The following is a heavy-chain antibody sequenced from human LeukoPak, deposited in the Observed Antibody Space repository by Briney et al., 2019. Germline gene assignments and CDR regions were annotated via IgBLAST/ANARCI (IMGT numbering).Heavy chain of an antibody. CDR3: VKDWFGDF. CDR2: ISSNGDST. Sequence: GESLRLSCSASGFTFRTYAMHWVRQAPGKGLEYVSAISSNGDSTYYAGSVKGRFTISRDNSRNTVYLQMSSLRADDTAVYYCVKDWFGDFWGQGTLVTVSS. CDR1: GFTFRTYA. J-gene: IGHJ4*02. D-gene: IGHD3-10*01. V-gene: IGHV3-64D*06.